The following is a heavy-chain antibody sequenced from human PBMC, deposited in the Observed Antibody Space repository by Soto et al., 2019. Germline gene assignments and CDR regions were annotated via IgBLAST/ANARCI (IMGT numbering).Heavy chain of an antibody. J-gene: IGHJ5*02. CDR3: VRSPPPLGWYDI. Sequence: QVQLVQSGTEVKKPGASVKVSCKASGFTLSRYAIHWVRQAPGQRPEILGWFNGAGGTTRFSPKFQDRVNMTTDMSATTTFMELSGLRSEDTAVYYCVRSPPPLGWYDIWGQGTLVSVSS. V-gene: IGHV1-3*01. CDR1: GFTLSRYA. D-gene: IGHD7-27*01. CDR2: FNGAGGTT.